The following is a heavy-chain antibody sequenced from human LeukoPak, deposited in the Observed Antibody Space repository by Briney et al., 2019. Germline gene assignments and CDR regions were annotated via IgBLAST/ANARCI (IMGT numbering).Heavy chain of an antibody. J-gene: IGHJ6*03. V-gene: IGHV3-9*03. CDR3: AKGAGFTLTPYYMAV. D-gene: IGHD2-8*01. CDR1: GFTFDDYA. CDR2: ISWNSGSI. Sequence: PGRSLRLSCAASGFTFDDYAMHLARQAPGKGLEWVSGISWNSGSIGYADSVKGRFTISRDNAKNSLYPQMNSLRAEDMALYYCAKGAGFTLTPYYMAVWGKGTTVTVSS.